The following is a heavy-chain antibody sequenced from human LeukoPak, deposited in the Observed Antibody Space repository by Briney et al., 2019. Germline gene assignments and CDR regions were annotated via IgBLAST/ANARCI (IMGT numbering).Heavy chain of an antibody. J-gene: IGHJ4*02. D-gene: IGHD2-21*02. V-gene: IGHV3-30*18. Sequence: GGSLRLSCAASGFTFSSYGMHWVRQAPGKGLEWVAVISYDGSNKYCADSVKGRFTISRDNSKNTLYLQMNSLRAEDTAVYYCAKLSLVTAKFGIDYWGQGTLVTVSS. CDR2: ISYDGSNK. CDR3: AKLSLVTAKFGIDY. CDR1: GFTFSSYG.